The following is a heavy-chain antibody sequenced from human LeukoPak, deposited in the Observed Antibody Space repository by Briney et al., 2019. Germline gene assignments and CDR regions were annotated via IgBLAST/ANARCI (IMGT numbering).Heavy chain of an antibody. J-gene: IGHJ4*02. V-gene: IGHV4-30-4*08. CDR3: ASLAAAGTILFDY. Sequence: PSQTLSLTCTVSGGSISSGDYYWGWIRQPPGKGLEWIVYIYYSGSTYYNPSLKSRVTISVDTSKNQFSLKPSSVTAADTAVYYCASLAAAGTILFDYWGQGTLVTVSS. CDR1: GGSISSGDYY. D-gene: IGHD6-13*01. CDR2: IYYSGST.